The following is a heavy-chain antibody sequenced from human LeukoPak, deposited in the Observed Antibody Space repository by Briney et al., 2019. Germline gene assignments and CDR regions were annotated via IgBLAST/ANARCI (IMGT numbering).Heavy chain of an antibody. Sequence: GASVKVSCKASVYTFTGYYMHWVRQAPGQGLEWMGRINPNSGGTNYAQKFQGRVTMTRDTSISTAYMELSRLRSDDTAVYYCARGDVPLRYFDWFHPRGAFDIWGQGTMVTVSS. CDR3: ARGDVPLRYFDWFHPRGAFDI. V-gene: IGHV1-2*06. CDR2: INPNSGGT. J-gene: IGHJ3*02. D-gene: IGHD3-9*01. CDR1: VYTFTGYY.